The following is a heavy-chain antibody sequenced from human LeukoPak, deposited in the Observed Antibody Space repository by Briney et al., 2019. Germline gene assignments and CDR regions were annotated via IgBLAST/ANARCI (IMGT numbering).Heavy chain of an antibody. V-gene: IGHV1-2*06. CDR3: ARDYMVRGVEGY. D-gene: IGHD3-10*01. J-gene: IGHJ4*02. Sequence: ASVKVFCKASGYTFTGYYMHWGRQAPGQGLEWMGRINPNSGGTNYAQKFQGRVTMTRDTSISTAYMELSRLRSDDTAVYYCARDYMVRGVEGYWGQGTLVTVSS. CDR1: GYTFTGYY. CDR2: INPNSGGT.